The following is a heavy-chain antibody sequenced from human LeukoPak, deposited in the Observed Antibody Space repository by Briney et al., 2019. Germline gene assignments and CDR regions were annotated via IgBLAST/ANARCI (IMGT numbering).Heavy chain of an antibody. J-gene: IGHJ4*02. Sequence: GGSLRLSCAASGFTFSSYGMHWVRQAPGKGLEWVALIWYDGSNKYYADSVKGRFTISRDNAKNSLYLQMNSLRAEDTAVYYCARGYYYGSGSYSLYWGQGTLVTVSS. D-gene: IGHD3-10*01. V-gene: IGHV3-33*01. CDR3: ARGYYYGSGSYSLY. CDR1: GFTFSSYG. CDR2: IWYDGSNK.